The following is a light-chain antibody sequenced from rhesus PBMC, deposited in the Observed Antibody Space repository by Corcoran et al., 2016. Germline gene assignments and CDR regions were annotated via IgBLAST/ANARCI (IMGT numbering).Light chain of an antibody. Sequence: DIQMTQSPSPLSASVGDKVTITSLASQGICSCLSWYQQKPGKAPNTLIYRASSLQTGVPSRFSVSGSGTDFTLTISSLQTEDFATYCCLQYSSSPWTFGQGTKVEIK. J-gene: IGKJ1*01. CDR1: QGICSC. CDR2: RAS. V-gene: IGKV1-22*01. CDR3: LQYSSSPWT.